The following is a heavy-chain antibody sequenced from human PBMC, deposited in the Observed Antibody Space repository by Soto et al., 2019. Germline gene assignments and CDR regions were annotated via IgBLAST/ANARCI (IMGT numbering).Heavy chain of an antibody. CDR3: EVVGATVNTYFDY. CDR1: GGSFSGYY. D-gene: IGHD1-26*01. V-gene: IGHV4-34*01. Sequence: QVQLQQWGAGLLKPSETLSLTCAVYGGSFSGYYWSWIRQPPGKGLEWIGEINHSGSTNYNPSLKSRVTISVDTSKNQCSLKLSSVTAADTAVYYCEVVGATVNTYFDYWGQGTLVTVSS. J-gene: IGHJ4*02. CDR2: INHSGST.